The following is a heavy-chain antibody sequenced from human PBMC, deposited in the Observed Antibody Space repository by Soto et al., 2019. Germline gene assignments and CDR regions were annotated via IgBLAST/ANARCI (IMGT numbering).Heavy chain of an antibody. J-gene: IGHJ3*01. CDR3: ASPWGTSDDAFTL. CDR1: GGTFSDYG. CDR2: IIPVFGTT. V-gene: IGHV1-69*01. Sequence: QVQLVQSGAEVKKPGSSVKVSCKASGGTFSDYGISWVRHAPGQGLEWMGGIIPVFGTTNYAQRFQGRVTISAHESTATVYMQLSSLRSDDTAVFYCASPWGTSDDAFTLWGQGTLVTVSS. D-gene: IGHD3-16*01.